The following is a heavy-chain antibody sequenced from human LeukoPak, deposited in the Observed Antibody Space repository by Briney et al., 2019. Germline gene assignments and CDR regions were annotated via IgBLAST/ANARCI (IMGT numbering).Heavy chain of an antibody. V-gene: IGHV3-23*01. CDR1: GFTFSSYA. CDR3: AKGPAAAGKYNCFDP. Sequence: GGSLRLSCAASGFTFSSYAMSWVRQAPGKGLEWVSVISGSGGSTYYADSVKGRFTISRDNSKNTLYLQMNSLRAEDTAVYYCAKGPAAAGKYNCFDPWGQGTLVTVSS. J-gene: IGHJ5*02. CDR2: ISGSGGST. D-gene: IGHD6-13*01.